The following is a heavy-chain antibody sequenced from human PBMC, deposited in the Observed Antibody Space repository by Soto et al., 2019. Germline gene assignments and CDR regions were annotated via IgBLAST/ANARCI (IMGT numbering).Heavy chain of an antibody. CDR2: IYYSGST. D-gene: IGHD2-2*01. CDR3: ARLPAAMPVIDAFDI. J-gene: IGHJ3*02. V-gene: IGHV4-34*09. Sequence: SETLSLTCAVYGGSFSGYYWSWIRQPPGKGLEWIGYIYYSGSTYYNPSLESRVTISVDTSKNQFSLKLSSVTAADTAVYYCARLPAAMPVIDAFDIWGQGTMVTVSS. CDR1: GGSFSGYY.